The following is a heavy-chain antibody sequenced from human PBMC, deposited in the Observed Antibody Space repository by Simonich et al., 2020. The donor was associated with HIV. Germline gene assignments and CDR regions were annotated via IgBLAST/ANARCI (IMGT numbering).Heavy chain of an antibody. CDR1: GGSLSGYY. V-gene: IGHV4-34*01. J-gene: IGHJ4*02. D-gene: IGHD4-17*01. CDR3: ARRHPTTVTTPYFDY. Sequence: QVQLQQWGAGLLKPSETLSLTCAVYGGSLSGYYWSWIRQPPGKGLGWIGETNHSGSTNYNPSLKSRVTISVDTSKNQFSLKLSSVTAADTAVYYCARRHPTTVTTPYFDYWGQGTLVTVSS. CDR2: TNHSGST.